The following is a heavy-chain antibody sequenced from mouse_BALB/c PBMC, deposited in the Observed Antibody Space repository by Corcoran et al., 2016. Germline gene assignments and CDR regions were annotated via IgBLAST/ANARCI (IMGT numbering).Heavy chain of an antibody. CDR2: INTYTGEP. D-gene: IGHD2-2*01. V-gene: IGHV9-3-1*01. J-gene: IGHJ4*01. Sequence: QIQLVQSGPELKKPGETVKISCKASGYTFTNYGMNWVKQAPGKGLKWMGWINTYTGEPTYADDFKGRFAFSLETSASTAYLQINNLKNEDTATYFCARGWLRRSYAMDYWGQGTSVTVSS. CDR3: ARGWLRRSYAMDY. CDR1: GYTFTNYG.